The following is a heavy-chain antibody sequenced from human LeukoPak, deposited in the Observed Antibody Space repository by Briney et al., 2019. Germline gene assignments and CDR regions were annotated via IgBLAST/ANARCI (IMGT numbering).Heavy chain of an antibody. V-gene: IGHV3-23*01. CDR1: GFTFSIYG. Sequence: GASVKVSCKASGFTFSIYGMSWVRQAPGKGLEWVSAIRTGGDSTYYADSVKGRFTISRDNSKNTLYLQMNSLRAEDTAVYYCAKPRPGGSTEPFDSWGQGTLVTVSS. D-gene: IGHD1-26*01. CDR2: IRTGGDST. CDR3: AKPRPGGSTEPFDS. J-gene: IGHJ4*02.